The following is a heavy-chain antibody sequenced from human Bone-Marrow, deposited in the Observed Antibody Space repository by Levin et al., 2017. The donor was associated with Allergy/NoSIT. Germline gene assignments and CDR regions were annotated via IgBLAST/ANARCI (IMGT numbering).Heavy chain of an antibody. J-gene: IGHJ4*02. D-gene: IGHD4-23*01. CDR3: ARLTPTVGFNY. Sequence: KPSETLSLNCTVSGGSLNNYHWTWIRQSAEKGLQWIGRISADGSTSSHPSLRSRATMSVDTSRKQFSLRLASVTAAVTAIYYCARLTPTVGFNYWGQGKMVTVSS. CDR2: ISADGST. CDR1: GGSLNNYH. V-gene: IGHV4-4*07.